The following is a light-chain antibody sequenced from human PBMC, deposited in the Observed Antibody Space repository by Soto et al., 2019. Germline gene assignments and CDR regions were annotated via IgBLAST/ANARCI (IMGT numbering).Light chain of an antibody. Sequence: EIVMTQSPATLSVSPGESATLSCRASQTVSSNLAWYQQKPGQAPRLLIYGASTRATGMPARFSGSGSGTEFTLTISSLQSEDVAVYYCQQYNNWPPWTFDQGTKVEVK. CDR3: QQYNNWPPWT. V-gene: IGKV3-15*01. CDR1: QTVSSN. CDR2: GAS. J-gene: IGKJ1*01.